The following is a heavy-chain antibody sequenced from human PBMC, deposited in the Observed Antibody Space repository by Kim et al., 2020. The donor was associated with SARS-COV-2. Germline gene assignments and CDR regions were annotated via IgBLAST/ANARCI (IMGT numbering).Heavy chain of an antibody. D-gene: IGHD6-13*01. V-gene: IGHV4-4*02. CDR2: IYHSGST. CDR1: GGSISSSNW. CDR3: ARQQYSSSWYNWFDP. Sequence: SETLSLTCAVSGGSISSSNWWSWVRQPPGKGLEWIGEIYHSGSTNYNPSLKSRVTISVDKSKNQFSLKLSSVTAADTAVYYCARQQYSSSWYNWFDPWGQGTLVTVSS. J-gene: IGHJ5*02.